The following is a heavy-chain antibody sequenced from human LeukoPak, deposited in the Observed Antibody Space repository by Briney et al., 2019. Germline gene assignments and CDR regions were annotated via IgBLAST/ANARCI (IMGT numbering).Heavy chain of an antibody. Sequence: SETLSLTCTVSGGSISSYYWSWIRQPPGKGLEWIGYIYYSGSTNYNPSLKSRVTISVDTSKNQFSLKLSSVTAADTAVYYCARAHDFWSGSASDYWGQGTLVTVSS. CDR1: GGSISSYY. V-gene: IGHV4-59*01. CDR2: IYYSGST. CDR3: ARAHDFWSGSASDY. J-gene: IGHJ4*02. D-gene: IGHD3-3*01.